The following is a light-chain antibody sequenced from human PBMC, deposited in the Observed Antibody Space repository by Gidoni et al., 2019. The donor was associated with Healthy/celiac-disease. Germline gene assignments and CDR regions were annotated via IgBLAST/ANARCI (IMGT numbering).Light chain of an antibody. V-gene: IGKV3-11*01. CDR3: QQRSNWPPT. Sequence: EIVLTQSPATLSLSPGERATLSCRASQSVSSYLAWYQQKPGQAPRLLIYDASNRATGIPARFSGSGSGTDFTLTISSLDPEDFAVYYCQQRSNWPPTFGQGTKLEIQ. J-gene: IGKJ2*01. CDR1: QSVSSY. CDR2: DAS.